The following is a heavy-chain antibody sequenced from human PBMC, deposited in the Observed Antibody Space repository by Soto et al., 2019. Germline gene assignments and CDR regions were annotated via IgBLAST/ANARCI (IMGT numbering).Heavy chain of an antibody. J-gene: IGHJ4*02. CDR3: ARRQSSGSYVYYFDY. Sequence: QVTLKESGPVLVKPTGTLTLTCTVSVFSLSNARMGVSWILQPPGKALEWLAHIFSNDEKSYSTSLKRRHTMSKDTSKSQVVLTMTNMDAVYTATYYCARRQSSGSYVYYFDYSGQGTLVTVSS. D-gene: IGHD1-26*01. CDR1: VFSLSNARMG. CDR2: IFSNDEK. V-gene: IGHV2-26*01.